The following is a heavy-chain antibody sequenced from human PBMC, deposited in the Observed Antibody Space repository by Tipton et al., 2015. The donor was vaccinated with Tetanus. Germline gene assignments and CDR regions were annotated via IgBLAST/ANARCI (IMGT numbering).Heavy chain of an antibody. CDR2: SWYDGTDQ. J-gene: IGHJ4*02. V-gene: IGHV3-33*08. CDR3: AREADCSGGSCFSGDFDN. CDR1: GFTFRNYG. D-gene: IGHD2-15*01. Sequence: SLRLSCTASGFTFRNYGMSWVRQVPGKGLAWVAVSWYDGTDQYYADSVKGRFTLSRDNSKNTLYLEMNSLRAEDTALYYCAREADCSGGSCFSGDFDNWGQGTQVTVSS.